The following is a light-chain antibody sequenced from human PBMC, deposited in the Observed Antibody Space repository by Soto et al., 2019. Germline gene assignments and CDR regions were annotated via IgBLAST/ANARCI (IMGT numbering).Light chain of an antibody. CDR3: QQYSSLPHT. Sequence: ESALTQSPGTLSLSPGERATLSCRASQSVTNRYFAWYQQRPGQAPRLLIYGISNRATGVPDRFSGSGSGTDFTLTISRLEPEDFVVYYCQQYSSLPHTFGQGTKVDIK. CDR2: GIS. V-gene: IGKV3-20*01. J-gene: IGKJ2*01. CDR1: QSVTNRY.